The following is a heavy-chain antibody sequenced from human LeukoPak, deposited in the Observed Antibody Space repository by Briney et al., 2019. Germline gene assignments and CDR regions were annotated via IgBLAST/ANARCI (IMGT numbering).Heavy chain of an antibody. Sequence: GESLKISCKGSGYTFTSYWIGWVRQLPGKGMEWMGIIYPDDSATTYNPSFEGQVTISADKYINTAYLHWSSLQASDTAIYYCARGSFPDYWGQGTLVIVSS. D-gene: IGHD1-26*01. CDR2: IYPDDSAT. V-gene: IGHV5-51*01. J-gene: IGHJ4*02. CDR1: GYTFTSYW. CDR3: ARGSFPDY.